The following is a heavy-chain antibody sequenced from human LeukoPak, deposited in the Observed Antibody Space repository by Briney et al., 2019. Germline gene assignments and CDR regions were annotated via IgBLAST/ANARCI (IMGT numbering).Heavy chain of an antibody. D-gene: IGHD3-10*01. CDR3: ARDRDYGSGSSYYYGMDV. Sequence: AETLSLTCTVSGGSISSYYWSWIRQPAGKGLEWIGRIYTSGSTNYNPSLKRRVTMSVDTSKNQFSLKLSSVTAADTAVYSCARDRDYGSGSSYYYGMDVWGQGTTVTVSS. CDR2: IYTSGST. V-gene: IGHV4-4*07. J-gene: IGHJ6*02. CDR1: GGSISSYY.